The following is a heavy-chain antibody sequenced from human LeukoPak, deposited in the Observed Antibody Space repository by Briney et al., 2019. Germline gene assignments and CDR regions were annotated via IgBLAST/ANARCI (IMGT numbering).Heavy chain of an antibody. Sequence: PGRSMRLSCAASGFTFSSYSMNWVRQAPGKGLEWVSSISTISSYIYYTDSVKGRFTISRDNAKNSPYLQMNGLRAEDTAVYYCARVSSSSWTRGDWFDPWRQGRLV. V-gene: IGHV3-21*01. CDR3: ARVSSSSWTRGDWFDP. D-gene: IGHD6-13*01. CDR1: GFTFSSYS. CDR2: ISTISSYI. J-gene: IGHJ5*02.